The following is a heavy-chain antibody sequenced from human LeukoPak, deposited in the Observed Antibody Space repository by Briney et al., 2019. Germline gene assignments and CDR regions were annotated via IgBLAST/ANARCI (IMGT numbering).Heavy chain of an antibody. Sequence: GGSLRLSCAASGFTFSSYSMNWVRQAPGKGLEWVSSISSSSSYIYYADSVKGRFTISRDNAKNSLYLQMNSLRAEDTAVYYCARVSVVITTGDYWGQGTLVTLSS. J-gene: IGHJ4*02. D-gene: IGHD3-22*01. V-gene: IGHV3-21*01. CDR1: GFTFSSYS. CDR3: ARVSVVITTGDY. CDR2: ISSSSSYI.